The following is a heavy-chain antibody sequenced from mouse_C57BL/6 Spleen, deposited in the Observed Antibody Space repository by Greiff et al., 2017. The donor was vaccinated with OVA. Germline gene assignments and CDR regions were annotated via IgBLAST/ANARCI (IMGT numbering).Heavy chain of an antibody. V-gene: IGHV1-19*01. CDR2: INPYNGGT. CDR3: ARSLDYYGSSCGYFDV. Sequence: EVQLQESGPVLVKPGASVKMSCKASGYTFTDYYMTWVKQSHGKSLEWIGVINPYNGGTSYNEKFKGKATVTVDKSSSTAYMELNSLTSEDSAVYYCARSLDYYGSSCGYFDVWGTGTTVTVSS. CDR1: GYTFTDYY. D-gene: IGHD1-1*01. J-gene: IGHJ1*03.